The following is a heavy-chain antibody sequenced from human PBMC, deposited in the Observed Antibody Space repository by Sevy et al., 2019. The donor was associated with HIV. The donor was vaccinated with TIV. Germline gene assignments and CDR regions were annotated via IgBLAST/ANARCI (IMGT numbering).Heavy chain of an antibody. CDR2: INPNSGGT. J-gene: IGHJ3*02. V-gene: IGHV1-2*04. CDR1: GYTFAGYY. CDR3: ARSSGEIADDAFDI. D-gene: IGHD7-27*01. Sequence: ASVKVSCKASGYTFAGYYMHWVRQAPGQGLEWMGWINPNSGGTNCAQKFQGWVTMTRDTSISTAYMELSRLRSDDTAVYYCARSSGEIADDAFDIWGQGTMVTVSS.